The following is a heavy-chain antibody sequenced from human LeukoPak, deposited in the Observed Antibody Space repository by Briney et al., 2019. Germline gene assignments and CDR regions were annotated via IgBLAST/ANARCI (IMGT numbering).Heavy chain of an antibody. D-gene: IGHD1-1*01. CDR3: AKAQLERREDFYFDY. V-gene: IGHV3-23*01. J-gene: IGHJ4*02. CDR2: ISGSGGST. CDR1: GFTFSSYA. Sequence: PGGSLRLSCAASGFTFSSYAMSWVRQAPGKGLEWVSAISGSGGSTYYADSVKGRFTISRDNSKNTLYLQMNSLRAEDAAVYYCAKAQLERREDFYFDYWGQGTLVTVSS.